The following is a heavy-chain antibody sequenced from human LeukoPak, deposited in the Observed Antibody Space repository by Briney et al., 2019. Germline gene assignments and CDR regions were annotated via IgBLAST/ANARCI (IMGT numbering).Heavy chain of an antibody. CDR1: GGSTSSYY. CDR3: ARIGFYDYGDYVGYYFDY. Sequence: PSETLSLTCTVSGGSTSSYYWSWIRQPAGKGLEWIGRIYTSGSTNYNPSLKSRVTMSVDTSKNQFSLKLSSVTAADTAVYYCARIGFYDYGDYVGYYFDYWGQGTLVTVSS. CDR2: IYTSGST. V-gene: IGHV4-4*07. J-gene: IGHJ4*02. D-gene: IGHD4-17*01.